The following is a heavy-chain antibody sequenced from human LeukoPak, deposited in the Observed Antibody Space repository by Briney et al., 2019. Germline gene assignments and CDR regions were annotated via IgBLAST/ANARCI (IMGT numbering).Heavy chain of an antibody. Sequence: GGSRRLSCAVSGFTFSDYWMNWVRQAPGKGLEWVASIHLNGGEKSYVDSVKGRFTISRDNPKNSLYLQMSSLRAEDTGVYYCARDGAAAGLYFDLWGQGTLVTVSS. CDR1: GFTFSDYW. D-gene: IGHD6-13*01. CDR2: IHLNGGEK. CDR3: ARDGAAAGLYFDL. V-gene: IGHV3-7*01. J-gene: IGHJ4*01.